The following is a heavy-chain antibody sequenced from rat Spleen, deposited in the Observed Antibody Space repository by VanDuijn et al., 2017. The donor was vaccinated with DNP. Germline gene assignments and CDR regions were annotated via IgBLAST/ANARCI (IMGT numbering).Heavy chain of an antibody. CDR2: ISYFGDNT. V-gene: IGHV5-22*01. Sequence: EVRLVESGGGLVQPGRSLKLSCAASGFTFSDYYMAWVRQAPTKGPELVAYISYFGDNTYSGDSVKGRFTISRDNAKSTLYLQMNSLRSEDMATYYCARHGRRVFDYWGQGVMVTVSS. CDR1: GFTFSDYY. D-gene: IGHD1-11*01. J-gene: IGHJ2*01. CDR3: ARHGRRVFDY.